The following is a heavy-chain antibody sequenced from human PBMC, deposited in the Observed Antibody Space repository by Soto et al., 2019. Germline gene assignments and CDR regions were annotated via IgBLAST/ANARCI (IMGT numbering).Heavy chain of an antibody. CDR2: INAGNGNT. CDR1: GYTFTSYA. V-gene: IGHV1-3*01. CDR3: ARVKKDFVGAPPPSFDY. D-gene: IGHD1-26*01. J-gene: IGHJ4*02. Sequence: ASVKVSFKASGYTFTSYAMHWVRQAPGQRLEWMGWINAGNGNTKYSQKFQGRVTITRDTSASTAYMELSSLRSEDTAVYYCARVKKDFVGAPPPSFDYWGQGTLVTAPQ.